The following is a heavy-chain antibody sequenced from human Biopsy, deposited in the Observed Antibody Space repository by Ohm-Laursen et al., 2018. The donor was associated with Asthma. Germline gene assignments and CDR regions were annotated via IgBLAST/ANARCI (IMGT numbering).Heavy chain of an antibody. CDR2: INAGNGNT. J-gene: IGHJ3*01. CDR3: ERTYYDFLTGQVNNAFAL. V-gene: IGHV1-3*01. D-gene: IGHD3-9*01. Sequence: ASVKVSCKASGFTFINYGIHWVRQAPGQRLEWMGWINAGNGNTKYSQKFQGRVTITRDTSPSTAYMELSSLRSEDTAVYYCERTYYDFLTGQVNNAFALWGQGTMVTVSS. CDR1: GFTFINYG.